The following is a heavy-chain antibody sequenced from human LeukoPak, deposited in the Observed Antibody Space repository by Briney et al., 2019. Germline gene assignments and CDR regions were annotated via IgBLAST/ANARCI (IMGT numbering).Heavy chain of an antibody. CDR1: GGSISRFY. D-gene: IGHD3-22*01. J-gene: IGHJ4*02. V-gene: IGHV4-59*01. Sequence: SETLSLTCTVSGGSISRFYWSWIRQPPGKGLEWIGYIYSSGSTNYNPSLKSRVTISLDTSKNQFSLKLSSVTAADTAVYYCARDYGTMIVVAEQGIFDYWGQGTLVTVSS. CDR2: IYSSGST. CDR3: ARDYGTMIVVAEQGIFDY.